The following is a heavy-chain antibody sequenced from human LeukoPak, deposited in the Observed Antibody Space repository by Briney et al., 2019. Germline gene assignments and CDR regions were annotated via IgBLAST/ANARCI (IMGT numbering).Heavy chain of an antibody. D-gene: IGHD3-22*01. Sequence: GRSLRLSCTASRFSFSNYGMHWARQAPGKGLEWVAFIRYDGSNKYYADSVKGRFTISRDNSKNTLYLQMNSLRAEDTAVYYCAKEGPIAYDSSGYYQFDYWGQGTLVTVSS. V-gene: IGHV3-30*02. CDR3: AKEGPIAYDSSGYYQFDY. J-gene: IGHJ4*02. CDR1: RFSFSNYG. CDR2: IRYDGSNK.